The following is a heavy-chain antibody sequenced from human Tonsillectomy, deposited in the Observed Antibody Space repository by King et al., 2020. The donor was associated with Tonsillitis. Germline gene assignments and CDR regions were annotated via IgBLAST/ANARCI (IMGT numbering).Heavy chain of an antibody. CDR3: ARVGASALEDTFDL. V-gene: IGHV5-51*01. D-gene: IGHD1-26*01. CDR2: VYPGDSAT. J-gene: IGHJ3*01. Sequence: QLVQSGAEVKKPGESLKISCKASGYSFSNYLIGWVRQMPGKGLEYMGIVYPGDSATTYSPSFQGQVTISADKSISTAYLQWSSLKASDTAMYYCARVGASALEDTFDLWGQGTVVTVSS. CDR1: GYSFSNYL.